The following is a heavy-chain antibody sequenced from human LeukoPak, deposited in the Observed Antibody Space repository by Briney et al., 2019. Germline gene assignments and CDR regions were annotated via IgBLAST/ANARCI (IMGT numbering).Heavy chain of an antibody. Sequence: PSETLSLTCAVYGGSFSGNCWSWIRQPPGKGLKWIGEINHTGSTHYTPSLKTRVTISVDTSKNQCSLTQSSVTAADTAVYYCARIVGATMDVWGQGTTVTVSS. CDR2: INHTGST. CDR3: ARIVGATMDV. V-gene: IGHV4-34*01. J-gene: IGHJ6*02. CDR1: GGSFSGNC. D-gene: IGHD1-26*01.